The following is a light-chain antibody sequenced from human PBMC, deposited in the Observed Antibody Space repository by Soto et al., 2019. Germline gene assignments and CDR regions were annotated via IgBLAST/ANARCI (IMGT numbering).Light chain of an antibody. J-gene: IGKJ4*01. Sequence: DIVMTQSTDSLAVSLGERATINCESSQSVLFTANNKNYLAWYQQKPGQPPKLLLSWASARESGVPERFSGSGSGTLFTLSISSLQAEDVAVYCCQQYYTLPLTFGGGTKVDI. CDR1: QSVLFTANNKNY. V-gene: IGKV4-1*01. CDR2: WAS. CDR3: QQYYTLPLT.